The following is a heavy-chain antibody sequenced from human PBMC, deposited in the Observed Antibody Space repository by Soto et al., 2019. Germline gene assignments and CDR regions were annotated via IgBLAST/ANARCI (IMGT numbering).Heavy chain of an antibody. CDR3: ARAAQNSTPLDD. Sequence: ASVKVSCKASGYTFTDFAIHWVRQAPGQRLEWMAWINAGDGNTKYSQKFQGRVTITRDTSASTAYMELSSLRSEDTAVYYCARAAQNSTPLDDWGQGTLVTVSS. CDR2: INAGDGNT. J-gene: IGHJ4*02. D-gene: IGHD6-13*01. CDR1: GYTFTDFA. V-gene: IGHV1-3*01.